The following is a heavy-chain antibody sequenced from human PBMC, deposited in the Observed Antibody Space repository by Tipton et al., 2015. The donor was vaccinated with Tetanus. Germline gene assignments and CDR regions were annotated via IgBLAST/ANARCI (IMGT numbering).Heavy chain of an antibody. V-gene: IGHV1-46*01. CDR3: ARRRESRVYHVDY. CDR1: GYNFTSYY. Sequence: QLVQSGAEVKKPGASVKVSCKASGYNFTSYYMHWVRQAPGQGLAWMGIINPSGGSTSYAQKLQCRVTMTRDTSTSTIYMELSSRRSEDTAVYYCARRRESRVYHVDYWGQVALATVSS. J-gene: IGHJ4*02. CDR2: INPSGGST. D-gene: IGHD3-22*01.